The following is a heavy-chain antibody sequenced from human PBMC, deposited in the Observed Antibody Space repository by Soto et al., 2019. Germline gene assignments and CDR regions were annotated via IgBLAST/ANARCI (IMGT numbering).Heavy chain of an antibody. V-gene: IGHV4-34*01. CDR1: GGSFSGYY. Sequence: PSETLSLTCAVYGGSFSGYYWSWIRQPPGKGLEWIGEINHSGSTNYNPSLKSRVTISVDTSKNQFSLKLSSVTAADTAVYYCARAGSGGGMDTRRRPYYFDYWGQGTLVTVSS. J-gene: IGHJ4*02. CDR3: ARAGSGGGMDTRRRPYYFDY. CDR2: INHSGST. D-gene: IGHD5-18*01.